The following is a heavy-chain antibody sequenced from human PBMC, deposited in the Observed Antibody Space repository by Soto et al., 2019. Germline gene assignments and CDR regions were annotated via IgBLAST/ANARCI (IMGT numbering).Heavy chain of an antibody. CDR3: ARDKINGRFDD. J-gene: IGHJ4*01. CDR2: INHSGST. V-gene: IGHV4-34*01. CDR1: GGSFSGYY. D-gene: IGHD2-8*01. Sequence: SETLSLTCAVYGGSFSGYYWTWIRQPPGTGLEWIGEINHSGSTNYNPSLKSRVTISVDTSKNQFSLKLTSVTAADTAVYYCARDKINGRFDDWGQGTLVTVSS.